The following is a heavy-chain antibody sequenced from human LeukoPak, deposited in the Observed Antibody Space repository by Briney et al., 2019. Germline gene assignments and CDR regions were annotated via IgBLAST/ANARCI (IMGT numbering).Heavy chain of an antibody. CDR1: GFTFSNYA. V-gene: IGHV3-23*01. Sequence: GGSLRLSCAASGFTFSNYAMSWVRQAPGKGLEWVSGISGSGGSTYYADSVKGRFTISRDNSKNTLDLQMNSLRAEDTAIYYCAKDPRYCSSSRCYPSNWFDPWGQGTLVTVSS. D-gene: IGHD2-2*01. J-gene: IGHJ5*02. CDR3: AKDPRYCSSSRCYPSNWFDP. CDR2: ISGSGGST.